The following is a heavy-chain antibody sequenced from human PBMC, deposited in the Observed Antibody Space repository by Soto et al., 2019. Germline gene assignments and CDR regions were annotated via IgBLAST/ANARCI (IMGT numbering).Heavy chain of an antibody. D-gene: IGHD6-13*01. J-gene: IGHJ5*02. Sequence: ASVKVSCKASGYTFTTYGISWVRQAPGQGLEWMGWISAYNGNTNYAQKLQGRVTMTTDTSTSTAYMELRSLRSDDTAVYYCARDLVVAAAINWFDPWGQGTLVTVSS. CDR3: ARDLVVAAAINWFDP. CDR1: GYTFTTYG. CDR2: ISAYNGNT. V-gene: IGHV1-18*01.